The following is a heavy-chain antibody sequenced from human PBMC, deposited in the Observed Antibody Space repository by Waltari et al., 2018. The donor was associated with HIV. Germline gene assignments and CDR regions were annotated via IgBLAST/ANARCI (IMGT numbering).Heavy chain of an antibody. Sequence: EVQLVESGGGLVQPGRSLRLSCAASGFTFDDYAMHWVRQAPGKGLEWVSGISWNSGSIGYADSVKGRFTISRDNAKNSLYLQMNSLRAEDTALYYCAKDWVEITYAFDIWGQGTMVTVSS. V-gene: IGHV3-9*01. CDR2: ISWNSGSI. CDR1: GFTFDDYA. J-gene: IGHJ3*02. D-gene: IGHD3-16*01. CDR3: AKDWVEITYAFDI.